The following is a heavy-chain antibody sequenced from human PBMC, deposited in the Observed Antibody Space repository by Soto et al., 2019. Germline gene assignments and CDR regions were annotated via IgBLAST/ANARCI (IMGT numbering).Heavy chain of an antibody. CDR2: ISGSGGST. CDR3: AKDRITAFNVLRYFDWLLPNVFDY. D-gene: IGHD3-9*01. CDR1: GFTFSSYA. Sequence: PGGSLRLSCAASGFTFSSYAMSWVRQAPGKGLEWVSAISGSGGSTYYADSVKGRFTISRDNSKNTLYLQMNSLRAEDTAVYYCAKDRITAFNVLRYFDWLLPNVFDYWGQGTLVTVYS. V-gene: IGHV3-23*01. J-gene: IGHJ4*02.